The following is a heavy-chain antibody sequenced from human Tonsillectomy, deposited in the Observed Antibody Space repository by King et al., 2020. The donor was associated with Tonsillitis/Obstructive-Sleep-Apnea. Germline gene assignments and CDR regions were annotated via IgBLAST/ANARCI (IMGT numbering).Heavy chain of an antibody. D-gene: IGHD2-2*01. CDR2: ISAYNGNT. V-gene: IGHV1-18*01. J-gene: IGHJ4*02. Sequence: VQLVESGAEVKKPGASVKVSCKASGYTFTSYGISWVRQAPGQGLEWMGWISAYNGNTNYAQKLQGRVTMTTDTSTSTAYMELRSLRSDATAVYYCARDYCSSTSCYARYFDYWGQGTLVTVSS. CDR3: ARDYCSSTSCYARYFDY. CDR1: GYTFTSYG.